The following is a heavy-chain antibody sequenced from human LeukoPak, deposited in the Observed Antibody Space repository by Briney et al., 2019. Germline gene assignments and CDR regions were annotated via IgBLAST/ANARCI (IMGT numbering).Heavy chain of an antibody. CDR1: GFRFSDYY. CDR2: INGIGSDR. J-gene: IGHJ5*01. CDR3: VRDWEHYDFDS. Sequence: PGGSLRLSCAASGFRFSDYYIHWVRQAPGKGLVWVSRINGIGSDRIYADSVKGRFIISRDNARNMVSLQMNSLRVEDTAMYYCVRDWEHYDFDSWGQGTLVTVSS. D-gene: IGHD3-3*01. V-gene: IGHV3-74*01.